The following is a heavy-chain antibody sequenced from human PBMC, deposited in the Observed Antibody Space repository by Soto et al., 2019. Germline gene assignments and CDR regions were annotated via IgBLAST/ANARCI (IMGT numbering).Heavy chain of an antibody. Sequence: GSRRVSCTGSGLTFSMYWMHWVRQVPGKGPEWVSRISDDGSRADYADSVKGRFTISRDNAKNTLYLEMHVLRADDTAVYYCTRGPRPSSVGTGAFWGQGTPVTVSS. J-gene: IGHJ4*02. D-gene: IGHD3-10*01. CDR1: GLTFSMYW. CDR2: ISDDGSRA. V-gene: IGHV3-74*01. CDR3: TRGPRPSSVGTGAF.